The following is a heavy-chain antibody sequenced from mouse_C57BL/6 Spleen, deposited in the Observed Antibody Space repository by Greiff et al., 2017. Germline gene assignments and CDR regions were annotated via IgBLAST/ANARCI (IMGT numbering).Heavy chain of an antibody. CDR1: GYTFTSYW. CDR3: AIYYDYDYYAMDY. Sequence: QVQLKQPGAELVRPGSSVKLSCKASGYTFTSYWMHWVKQRPIQGLEWIGNIDPSDSETHYNQKFKDKATLTVDKSSSTAYMQLSSLTSEDSAVYYCAIYYDYDYYAMDYWGQGTSVTVSS. D-gene: IGHD2-4*01. J-gene: IGHJ4*01. V-gene: IGHV1-52*01. CDR2: IDPSDSET.